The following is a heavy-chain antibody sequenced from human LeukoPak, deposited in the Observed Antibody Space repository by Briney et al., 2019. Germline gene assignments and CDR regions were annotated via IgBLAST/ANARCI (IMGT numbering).Heavy chain of an antibody. CDR2: MNPNSGNT. CDR3: AIYNYYDSSGYYSTTNNWFDP. Sequence: ASVTVSFKASGYTFTSYDINWVRQATGQGLEWMGWMNPNSGNTGYAQKFQGRVTMTGNTSISTAYMELSSLRSEDTAVYYCAIYNYYDSSGYYSTTNNWFDPWGQGTLVTVSS. J-gene: IGHJ5*02. D-gene: IGHD3-22*01. V-gene: IGHV1-8*01. CDR1: GYTFTSYD.